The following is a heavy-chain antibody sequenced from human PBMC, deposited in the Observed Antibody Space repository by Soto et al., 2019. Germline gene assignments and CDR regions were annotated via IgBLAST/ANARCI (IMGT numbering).Heavy chain of an antibody. CDR3: ARGYDFWSGYYRPQGLDL. V-gene: IGHV3-74*01. Sequence: EMQLVESGGGLGQPGGSLRLSGAASDFSISTFWMHWVRQGPGKGLVWVSRINGDETTTEYADFVKGRFTVSRDNAKNTVYLQRNSLRAEDTALYYCARGYDFWSGYYRPQGLDLWGQGTAVTVSS. CDR1: DFSISTFW. CDR2: INGDETTT. D-gene: IGHD3-3*01. J-gene: IGHJ6*02.